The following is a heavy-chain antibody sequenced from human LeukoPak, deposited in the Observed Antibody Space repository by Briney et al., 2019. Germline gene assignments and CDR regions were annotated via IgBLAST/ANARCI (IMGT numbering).Heavy chain of an antibody. CDR3: ARGFCSSTICSIDY. CDR1: EFTFSGYS. J-gene: IGHJ4*02. Sequence: GGSLRLSCAASEFTFSGYSMNWVRQAPGKGLEWVSSISSGSDYIYYADSVKGRFTISRDNAKNSLYLQMNSLRAEDTAVYYCARGFCSSTICSIDYWGQGTLVTVSS. V-gene: IGHV3-21*01. D-gene: IGHD2-2*01. CDR2: ISSGSDYI.